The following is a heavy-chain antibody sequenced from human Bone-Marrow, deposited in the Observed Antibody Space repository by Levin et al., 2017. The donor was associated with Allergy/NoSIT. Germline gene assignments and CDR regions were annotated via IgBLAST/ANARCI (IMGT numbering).Heavy chain of an antibody. V-gene: IGHV3-30-3*01. CDR1: GFTFSSYA. J-gene: IGHJ3*01. D-gene: IGHD3-10*01. CDR2: ISYAGSNK. CDR3: ARGDYYGSGRGENAFDV. Sequence: PGGSLRLSCAASGFTFSSYAIHWVRQAPGKGLEWVAVISYAGSNKYYADSVKGRFTISRDNSKNTLYLQMNSLSADDTAVYYCARGDYYGSGRGENAFDVWGQGTMVTVSS.